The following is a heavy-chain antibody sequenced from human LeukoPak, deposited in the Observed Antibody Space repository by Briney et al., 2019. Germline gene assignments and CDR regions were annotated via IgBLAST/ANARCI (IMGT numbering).Heavy chain of an antibody. V-gene: IGHV4-34*01. CDR3: ARELTGTTTFDY. CDR1: GGSFSGYY. J-gene: IGHJ4*02. CDR2: INYSGST. D-gene: IGHD1-20*01. Sequence: SETQSLTCAVYGGSFSGYYWSWIRQPPGKGLEWIGEINYSGSTKYLPSLKSRVTISVDTSKNQFSLNLSSVTAADTAVHYCARELTGTTTFDYWGQGTLVTVSS.